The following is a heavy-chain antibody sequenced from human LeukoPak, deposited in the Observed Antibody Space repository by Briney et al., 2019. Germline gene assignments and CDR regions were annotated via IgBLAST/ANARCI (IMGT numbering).Heavy chain of an antibody. CDR3: ARSISGLGD. CDR1: GASVSSNSSA. V-gene: IGHV6-1*01. Sequence: SHTLSLTCAISGASVSSNSSAWNWIRQSPSRGLEWLGRTYYRSKWNKDYAVSVKARITISANTSKNQFSLQLNSVTPEDTAVYYCARSISGLGDWGQGTLVTVSS. CDR2: TYYRSKWNK. J-gene: IGHJ4*02. D-gene: IGHD3-10*01.